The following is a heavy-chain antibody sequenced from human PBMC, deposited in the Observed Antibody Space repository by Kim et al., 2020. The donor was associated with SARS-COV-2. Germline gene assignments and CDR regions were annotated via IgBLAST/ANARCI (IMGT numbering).Heavy chain of an antibody. V-gene: IGHV3-7*01. D-gene: IGHD3-3*01. Sequence: GGSLRLSCAASGFTFSSYWMSWVRQAPGKGLEWVANIKQDGSEKYYVDSVKGRFTISRDNAKNSLYLQMNSLRAEDTAVYYCARVGNLEWLFTVDYWGQGTLVTVSS. CDR3: ARVGNLEWLFTVDY. CDR1: GFTFSSYW. J-gene: IGHJ4*02. CDR2: IKQDGSEK.